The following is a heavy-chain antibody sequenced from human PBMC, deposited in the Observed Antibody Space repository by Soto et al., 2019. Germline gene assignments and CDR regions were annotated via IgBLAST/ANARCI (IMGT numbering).Heavy chain of an antibody. CDR3: ARDGSCSSVWYYYGMDF. J-gene: IGHJ6*02. Sequence: GGSLRLSCAASGFTFSSYGMHWVRQAPGKGLEWVAVIWYDGSNKYYADSVKGRFTISRDNSKNTLYLQMNSLRAEDTAVYYCARDGSCSSVWYYYGMDFWGQGTTVTVYS. CDR2: IWYDGSNK. D-gene: IGHD2-15*01. CDR1: GFTFSSYG. V-gene: IGHV3-33*01.